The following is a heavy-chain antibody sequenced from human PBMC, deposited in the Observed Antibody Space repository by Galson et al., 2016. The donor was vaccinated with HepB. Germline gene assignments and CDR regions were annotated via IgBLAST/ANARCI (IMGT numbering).Heavy chain of an antibody. J-gene: IGHJ4*02. V-gene: IGHV4-31*03. Sequence: TLSLTCSVSGASISSGGYYWSWIRQFPGEGLEWIGYIHHAGGTYYNPSLKSRLTISVDTSRNQFSLSLKSVTAADTAVYYCATTLPPPRDWGQGILVTVSS. D-gene: IGHD4-11*01. CDR1: GASISSGGYY. CDR3: ATTLPPPRD. CDR2: IHHAGGT.